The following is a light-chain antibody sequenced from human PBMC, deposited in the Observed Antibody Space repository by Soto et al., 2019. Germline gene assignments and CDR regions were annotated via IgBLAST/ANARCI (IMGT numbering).Light chain of an antibody. J-gene: IGKJ5*01. CDR1: QNINNY. Sequence: DIQMTQSPSSLSASVGDRVTITCQASQNINNYLNWYQQKPGRAPKLLIYDASNLEAGVPSRFRGSGSGTEFTFTISRLQPEDTATYYCQQYENFPTFGQGTLVDI. CDR3: QQYENFPT. CDR2: DAS. V-gene: IGKV1-33*01.